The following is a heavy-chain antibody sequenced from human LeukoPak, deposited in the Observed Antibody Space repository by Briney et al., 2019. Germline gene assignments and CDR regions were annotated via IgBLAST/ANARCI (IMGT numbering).Heavy chain of an antibody. D-gene: IGHD3-10*02. CDR3: AELGITMIGGV. V-gene: IGHV3-74*01. CDR2: TNSDGSST. Sequence: SGGSLRLSCVASGFTFSSYWMHWVRHAPGKGLVWVSRTNSDGSSTSYADSVKGRFTISRDNAKNSLYLQMNSLRAEDTAVYYCAELGITMIGGVWGKGTTVTISS. J-gene: IGHJ6*04. CDR1: GFTFSSYW.